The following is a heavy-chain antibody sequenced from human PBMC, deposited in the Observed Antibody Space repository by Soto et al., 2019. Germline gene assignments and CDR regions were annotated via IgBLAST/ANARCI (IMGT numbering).Heavy chain of an antibody. Sequence: ASLKVSCNASGYTFPGHSMHWLRQAPGQGLEWMGWINAGNGNTKYSQKFQGRVTITRDTSASTAYMELSSLRSEDTAVYYCARAVAVPADFDYWGQGTLVTVPQ. V-gene: IGHV1-3*01. J-gene: IGHJ4*02. CDR3: ARAVAVPADFDY. CDR1: GYTFPGHS. CDR2: INAGNGNT. D-gene: IGHD6-19*01.